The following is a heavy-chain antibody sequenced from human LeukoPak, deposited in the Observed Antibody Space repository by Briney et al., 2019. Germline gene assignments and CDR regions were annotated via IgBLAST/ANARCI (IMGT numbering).Heavy chain of an antibody. Sequence: SQTLSLTCTVTGDSIRSVTYYWGWIRQHPGKGLEWVGLIYYSGSTYYNPSLKSRITILQDTSENQFSLKLTSVTAADTAVYYCARWRFDGGDHVFDYWGQGTPVTVSS. V-gene: IGHV4-31*03. CDR1: GDSIRSVTYY. D-gene: IGHD3-10*01. CDR3: ARWRFDGGDHVFDY. CDR2: IYYSGST. J-gene: IGHJ4*02.